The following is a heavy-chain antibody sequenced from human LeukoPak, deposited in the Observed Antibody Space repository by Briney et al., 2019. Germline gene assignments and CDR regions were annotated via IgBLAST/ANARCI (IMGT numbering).Heavy chain of an antibody. V-gene: IGHV3-21*01. Sequence: PGGSLRLSCAASGFTFSNYAMNWVRQAPGKGLEWVSSISSSSSYIYYADSVKGRFTISRDNAKNSLYLQMNSLRAEDTAVYYCAREPAGGYAFDYWGQGTLVTVSS. J-gene: IGHJ4*02. CDR3: AREPAGGYAFDY. CDR2: ISSSSSYI. CDR1: GFTFSNYA. D-gene: IGHD6-25*01.